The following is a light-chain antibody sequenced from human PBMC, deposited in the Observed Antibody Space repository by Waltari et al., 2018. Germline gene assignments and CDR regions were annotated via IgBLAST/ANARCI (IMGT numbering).Light chain of an antibody. V-gene: IGLV2-14*03. J-gene: IGLJ3*02. CDR1: SSDVGTYNF. CDR3: SSYITTNTLEL. CDR2: DVS. Sequence: QSALTQPASVSGSPGQSITISCTGTSSDVGTYNFVSWYQQHPGKAPKLLIYDVSYRPSGVSYRFSGSKSGNTASLTISGLQAEDEADYYCSSYITTNTLELFGGGTSLTVL.